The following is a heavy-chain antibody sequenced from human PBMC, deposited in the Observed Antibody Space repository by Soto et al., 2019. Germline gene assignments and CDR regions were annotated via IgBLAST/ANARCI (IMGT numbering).Heavy chain of an antibody. V-gene: IGHV1-58*01. CDR2: IVVGSGNT. D-gene: IGHD1-26*01. J-gene: IGHJ4*02. CDR3: AAVPVTREPTPFDY. Sequence: SVKVSCKASGFTFTSSAVQWVRQARGQRLEWIGWIVVGSGNTNYAQKFQERVTITRDMSTSTAYMELSSLRSEDTAVYYCAAVPVTREPTPFDYWGQGTLVTVSS. CDR1: GFTFTSSA.